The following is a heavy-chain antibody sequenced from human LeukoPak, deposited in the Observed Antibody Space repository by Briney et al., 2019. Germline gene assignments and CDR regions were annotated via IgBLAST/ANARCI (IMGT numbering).Heavy chain of an antibody. Sequence: RPGGSLRLSCAASGFTFSSYGMHWVRQAPGKGLEWVAFIRYDGSNKYYADSVKGRFTISRDNSKNTLYLQMNSLRAEDTAVYYCAKMACCSGGSRVLYYYYYMDVWGKGTTVTVSS. CDR3: AKMACCSGGSRVLYYYYYMDV. CDR1: GFTFSSYG. CDR2: IRYDGSNK. V-gene: IGHV3-30*02. D-gene: IGHD2-15*01. J-gene: IGHJ6*03.